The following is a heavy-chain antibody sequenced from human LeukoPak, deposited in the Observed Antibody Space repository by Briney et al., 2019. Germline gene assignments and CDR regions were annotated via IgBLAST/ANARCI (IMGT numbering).Heavy chain of an antibody. D-gene: IGHD6-13*01. CDR3: ARGGRQQLTPYYFDY. Sequence: SETLCLTRAVSGESFSGYYWSWIRQPPRKGLEWMGEINHSGSTNYNPSLKSRVTISVDTSKNQFSLKLSSVTAADTAVYYCARGGRQQLTPYYFDYWGQGTLVTVSS. V-gene: IGHV4-34*01. CDR2: INHSGST. J-gene: IGHJ4*02. CDR1: GESFSGYY.